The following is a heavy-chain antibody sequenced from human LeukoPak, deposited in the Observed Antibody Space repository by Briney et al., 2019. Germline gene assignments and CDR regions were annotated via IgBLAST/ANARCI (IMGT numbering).Heavy chain of an antibody. CDR1: GGSISSYY. Sequence: SETLSLTCTVSGGSISSYYRSWIRQPPGKGLEWIGYIYYSGSTNYNPSLKSRVTISVDTSKNQFSLKLSSVTAADTAVYYCARGLGSGYPDAFDIWGQGTMVTVSS. CDR2: IYYSGST. CDR3: ARGLGSGYPDAFDI. J-gene: IGHJ3*02. V-gene: IGHV4-59*01. D-gene: IGHD3-22*01.